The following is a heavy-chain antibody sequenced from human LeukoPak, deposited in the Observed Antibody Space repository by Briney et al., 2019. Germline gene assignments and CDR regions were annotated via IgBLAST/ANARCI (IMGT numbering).Heavy chain of an antibody. CDR3: AKTHYDLLDV. D-gene: IGHD5-12*01. J-gene: IGHJ6*02. Sequence: GGSLRLSCAASGFSFSTSPMSWVRQPPGKGLEWVSAMNNGPGATLYRDSVRGRFTISRDDPKSTLYLQMNSLRAEDTGTYYCAKTHYDLLDVWGQGTTVTVSS. V-gene: IGHV3-23*01. CDR2: MNNGPGAT. CDR1: GFSFSTSP.